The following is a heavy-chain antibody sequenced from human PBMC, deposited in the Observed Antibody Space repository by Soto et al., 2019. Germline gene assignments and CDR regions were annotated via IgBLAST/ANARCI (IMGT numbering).Heavy chain of an antibody. Sequence: QLQLQESGPRLVKPSETLSLTCTVSGGSISSSSYYWGWIRQPPGRGLEWIGSVYYSGNTYYNPSPKSRVTISVDTYKNQFSLHLSSVTAADTAVYYCARHHSTKTLTLGYWGQGSLVIVSS. V-gene: IGHV4-39*01. CDR1: GGSISSSSYY. CDR2: VYYSGNT. J-gene: IGHJ4*02. CDR3: ARHHSTKTLTLGY. D-gene: IGHD2-15*01.